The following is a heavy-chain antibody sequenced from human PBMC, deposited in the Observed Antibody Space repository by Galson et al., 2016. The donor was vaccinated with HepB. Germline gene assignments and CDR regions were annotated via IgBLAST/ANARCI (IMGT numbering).Heavy chain of an antibody. J-gene: IGHJ6*02. CDR2: ISYSGST. CDR1: DASISDYY. Sequence: SETLSLTCKVSDASISDYYWSWIRQSPGKGLESIGYISYSGSTHYNPSFKSRAAISVDASRRQFSLRLTSVTAADTAVYFWARGPYGGRNYSYYYGMDVWGQGTTVTVSS. V-gene: IGHV4-59*01. D-gene: IGHD4-23*01. CDR3: ARGPYGGRNYSYYYGMDV.